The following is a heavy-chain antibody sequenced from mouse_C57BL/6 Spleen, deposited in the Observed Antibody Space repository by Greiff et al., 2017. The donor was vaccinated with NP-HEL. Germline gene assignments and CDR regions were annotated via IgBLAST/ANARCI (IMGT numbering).Heavy chain of an antibody. D-gene: IGHD1-1*01. CDR2: INYDGSST. V-gene: IGHV5-16*01. CDR1: GFTFSDYY. Sequence: EVQLVEPEGGLVQPGSSMKLSCTASGFTFSDYYMAWVRQVPEKGLEWVANINYDGSSTYYPDSLKSRFIISRDNEKNILYLQMSSLKSEDTATYYCARVENYYGSNPYWYFDVWGTGTTVTVSS. J-gene: IGHJ1*03. CDR3: ARVENYYGSNPYWYFDV.